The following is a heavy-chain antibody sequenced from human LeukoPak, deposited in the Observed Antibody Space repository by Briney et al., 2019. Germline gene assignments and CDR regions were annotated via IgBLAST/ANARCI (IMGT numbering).Heavy chain of an antibody. CDR3: VKGDTTWELPHDY. V-gene: IGHV3-23*01. CDR2: ISGTGGST. D-gene: IGHD1-26*01. J-gene: IGHJ4*02. CDR1: GFTFSSYA. Sequence: GGSLRLSCAASGFTFSSYAMNWVRQAPGKGLEWVSDISGTGGSTYYADSVKGRFTISRDNSKNTLSLQMNSLRAEDTAVYYCVKGDTTWELPHDYWGQGTLVTVSS.